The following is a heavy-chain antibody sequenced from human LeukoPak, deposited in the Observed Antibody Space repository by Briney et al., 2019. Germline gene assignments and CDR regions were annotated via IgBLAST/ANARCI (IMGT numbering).Heavy chain of an antibody. J-gene: IGHJ4*02. CDR2: INHSGST. CDR3: AREDDFWSGYYPFDH. CDR1: GGSFSGYY. Sequence: PSETLSLTCAVYGGSFSGYYWSWIRQPPGKGLEWIGEINHSGSTNYNPSLKSRVTISVDTSKNQFSLKLSSVTAADTAVYYCAREDDFWSGYYPFDHWGQGTLVTVSS. D-gene: IGHD3-3*01. V-gene: IGHV4-34*01.